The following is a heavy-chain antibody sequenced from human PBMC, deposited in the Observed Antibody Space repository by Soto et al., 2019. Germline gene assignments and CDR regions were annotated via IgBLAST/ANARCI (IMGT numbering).Heavy chain of an antibody. D-gene: IGHD2-21*01. CDR2: ISYDGSNK. CDR3: ARAPYCGGDCYSLDY. CDR1: GFTFSSYG. Sequence: PGGSLRLSCAASGFTFSSYGMHWVRQAPGKGLEWVAVISYDGSNKYYADSVKGRFTISRDNSKNTLYLQMNSLRAEDTAVYYCARAPYCGGDCYSLDYWGQGTLVTVSS. V-gene: IGHV3-30*03. J-gene: IGHJ4*02.